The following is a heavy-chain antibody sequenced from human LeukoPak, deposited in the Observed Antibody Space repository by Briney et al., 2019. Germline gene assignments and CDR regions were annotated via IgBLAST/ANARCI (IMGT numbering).Heavy chain of an antibody. D-gene: IGHD5-18*01. CDR2: ISSSSSTI. CDR3: ARDSLQAAMVRRRPYWFDP. V-gene: IGHV3-48*02. J-gene: IGHJ5*02. CDR1: GFTFSSYS. Sequence: GGSLRLSCAASGFTFSSYSMNWVRQAPGKGLEWVSYISSSSSTIYYADSVKGRFTISRDNAKNSLYLQMDSLRDEDTAVYYCARDSLQAAMVRRRPYWFDPWGQGTLVTVSS.